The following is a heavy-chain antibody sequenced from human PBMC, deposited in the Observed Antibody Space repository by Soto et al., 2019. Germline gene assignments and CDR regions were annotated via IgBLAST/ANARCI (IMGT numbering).Heavy chain of an antibody. V-gene: IGHV3-15*01. CDR1: GFTFSNAW. D-gene: IGHD3-3*01. CDR3: TFLYYDFWSGYYFPPDAFDI. Sequence: GGSLRLSCAASGFTFSNAWMSWVRQAPGKGLEWVGRIKSKTDGGTTDYAAPVKGRFTISRDDSKNTLYLQMNSLKTEDTAVYYCTFLYYDFWSGYYFPPDAFDIWGQGTMVTVSS. J-gene: IGHJ3*02. CDR2: IKSKTDGGTT.